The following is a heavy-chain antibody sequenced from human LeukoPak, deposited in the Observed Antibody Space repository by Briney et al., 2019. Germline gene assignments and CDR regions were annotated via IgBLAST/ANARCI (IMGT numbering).Heavy chain of an antibody. Sequence: PSETLSLTCTVSGGSISSSSYYWGWIRQPPGKGLEWIGSIYYSGSTYYNPSLKSRVTISVDTSKNQFSLKLSSVTAADTAVYYCARENRLETYYYDSSAFDIWGQGTMVTVSS. CDR1: GGSISSSSYY. J-gene: IGHJ3*02. V-gene: IGHV4-39*07. CDR3: ARENRLETYYYDSSAFDI. D-gene: IGHD3-22*01. CDR2: IYYSGST.